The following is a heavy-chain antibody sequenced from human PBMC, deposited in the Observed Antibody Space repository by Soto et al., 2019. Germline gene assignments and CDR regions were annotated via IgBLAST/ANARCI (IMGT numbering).Heavy chain of an antibody. CDR2: IYAGDSDT. CDR3: ARRTDGTGAYIDY. CDR1: GYRFTSYW. J-gene: IGHJ4*02. V-gene: IGHV5-51*01. Sequence: EVQLVQSGAEVKKPGESLKISCKGSGYRFTSYWIAWVRQMPGKGLEWMGIIYAGDSDTRYGPSFRGQVTISADKSISTAYLQWSSLKASDTAMYYCARRTDGTGAYIDYWGQGTLVTVSS.